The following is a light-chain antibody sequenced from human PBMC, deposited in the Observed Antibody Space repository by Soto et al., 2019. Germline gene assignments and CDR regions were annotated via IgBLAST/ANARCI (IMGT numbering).Light chain of an antibody. CDR2: GAS. V-gene: IGKV3-15*01. J-gene: IGKJ2*01. Sequence: EIVMTQSPATLSVSPGERATLSCRASQSVSSNLAWYQQKPGQAPRLLIYGASRRATGIPARLSGSGSGTEFTLTISTLQSEDFAVYYCQQYNNWPPGTFGQGTKLEIK. CDR1: QSVSSN. CDR3: QQYNNWPPGT.